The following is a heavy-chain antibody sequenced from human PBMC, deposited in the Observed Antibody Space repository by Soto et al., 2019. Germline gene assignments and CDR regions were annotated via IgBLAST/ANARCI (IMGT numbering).Heavy chain of an antibody. V-gene: IGHV3-15*07. CDR2: IKSKIDGGTT. CDR3: TTVPPVKWELRQFDY. Sequence: GGSLRLSCAAPGFTFSNAWMNWVRQAPGKGLEWVGRIKSKIDGGTTDYAAPVKGRFTISRDDSKNTLYLQMNSLRTEDTALYYCTTVPPVKWELRQFDYWGQGTWSPSPQ. J-gene: IGHJ4*02. D-gene: IGHD1-26*01. CDR1: GFTFSNAW.